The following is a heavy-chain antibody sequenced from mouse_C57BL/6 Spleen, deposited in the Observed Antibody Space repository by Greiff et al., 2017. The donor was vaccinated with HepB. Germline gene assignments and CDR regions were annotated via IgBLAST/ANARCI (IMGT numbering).Heavy chain of an antibody. Sequence: VQLQQSGAELVRPGASVKLSCKASGYTFTDYYINWVKQRPGQGLEWIARIYPGSGNTYYNEKFKGKATLTAETSSSTAYMQLSSLTSEDSAVYFCARDYGRVKYFDVWGTGTTVTVSS. CDR3: ARDYGRVKYFDV. D-gene: IGHD1-1*01. V-gene: IGHV1-76*01. J-gene: IGHJ1*03. CDR1: GYTFTDYY. CDR2: IYPGSGNT.